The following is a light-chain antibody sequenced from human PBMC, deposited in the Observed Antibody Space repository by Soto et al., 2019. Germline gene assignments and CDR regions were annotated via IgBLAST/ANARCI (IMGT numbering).Light chain of an antibody. CDR3: SSWDDSLNVVV. V-gene: IGLV1-40*01. Sequence: QSVLTQPPSVSGAPGQRVTISCTGSSSNIGAGYDVHWYQQLPGTAPKLLIYNDDERPSGVPDRFTGSKSGTSSSLAISGLQSDDEADYYCSSWDDSLNVVVFGGGTKLTVL. CDR1: SSNIGAGYD. J-gene: IGLJ2*01. CDR2: NDD.